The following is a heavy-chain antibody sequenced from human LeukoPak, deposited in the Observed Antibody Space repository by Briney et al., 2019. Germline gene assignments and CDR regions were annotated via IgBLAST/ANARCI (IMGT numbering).Heavy chain of an antibody. CDR2: ISSSSSYI. CDR1: GFTFNTYN. D-gene: IGHD1-26*01. Sequence: PGGSLRLSCAASGFTFNTYNMNWVRQAPGKGLEWVSSISSSSSYIYYADSVKGRFTISRDNAKNSLYLQMNSLRAEDTAVYYCAKGSGSYLSPLYYFDYWGQGTLVTVSS. V-gene: IGHV3-21*04. CDR3: AKGSGSYLSPLYYFDY. J-gene: IGHJ4*02.